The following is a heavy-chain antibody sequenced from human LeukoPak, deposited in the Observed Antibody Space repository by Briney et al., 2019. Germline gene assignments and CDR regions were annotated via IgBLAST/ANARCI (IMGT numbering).Heavy chain of an antibody. V-gene: IGHV3-53*01. CDR1: GFTVSNTY. CDR2: IYSGGGT. D-gene: IGHD6-13*01. Sequence: PGGSLRLSCAASGFTVSNTYMSWVRQAPGKGLEWVSLIYSGGGTYSADSVKGRFTTSRDDARNSLYLQMSSLRVEDTAVYYCARDRPSSTWYEGDAMDVWGQGTMVTVSS. J-gene: IGHJ6*02. CDR3: ARDRPSSTWYEGDAMDV.